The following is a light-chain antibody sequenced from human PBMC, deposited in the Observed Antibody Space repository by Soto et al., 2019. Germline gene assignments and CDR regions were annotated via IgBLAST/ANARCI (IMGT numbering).Light chain of an antibody. CDR1: SSDVGGYKY. V-gene: IGLV2-14*01. Sequence: QPVLTQPASVSGSPGQSITISCTGTSSDVGGYKYVSWYQQHPGKAPKLMIYEVSNRPSGVSDRLSGSKSGNTASLTISGLQAEDEADYYCSSYTSINTLVFGGGTKVTVL. J-gene: IGLJ2*01. CDR2: EVS. CDR3: SSYTSINTLV.